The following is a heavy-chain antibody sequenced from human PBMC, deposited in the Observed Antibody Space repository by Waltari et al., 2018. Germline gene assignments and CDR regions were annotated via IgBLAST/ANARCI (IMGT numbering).Heavy chain of an antibody. V-gene: IGHV4-31*03. CDR3: ARIIGDSSGPTPYYFDY. CDR2: IYYSGST. D-gene: IGHD3-22*01. J-gene: IGHJ4*02. Sequence: QVQLQESGPGLVKPSQTLSLTCTVSGGSISSGGYYWSWIHQHPGKGLEWIGYIYYSGSTYYNPSLKSRVTISVDTSKNQFSLKLSSVTAADTAVYYCARIIGDSSGPTPYYFDYWGQGTLVTVSS. CDR1: GGSISSGGYY.